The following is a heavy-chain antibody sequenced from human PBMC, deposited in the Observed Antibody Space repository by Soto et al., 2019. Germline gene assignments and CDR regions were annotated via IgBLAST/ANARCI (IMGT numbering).Heavy chain of an antibody. CDR1: GGSFSGYY. CDR2: INHSGST. CDR3: ARAYDFWSGYYFGSYYYYGMDV. J-gene: IGHJ6*02. D-gene: IGHD3-3*01. Sequence: TLSLTCAVYGGSFSGYYWSWIRQPPGKGLEWIGEINHSGSTNYNPSLKSRVTISVDTSKNQFSLKLSSVTAADTAVYYCARAYDFWSGYYFGSYYYYGMDVWGQGTTVTVSS. V-gene: IGHV4-34*01.